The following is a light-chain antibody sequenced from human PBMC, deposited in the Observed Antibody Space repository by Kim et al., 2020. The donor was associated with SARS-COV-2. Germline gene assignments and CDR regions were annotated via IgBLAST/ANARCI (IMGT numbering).Light chain of an antibody. Sequence: EIVLTQSPATLSLSPGERATLSCRASQSVSSYLAWYQQKPGQAPRLLIYDASNRATGIPARFSGSGSGTDFTLTISGLEPEDFAVYYCQQRSNWRYTFGQGTKLEI. CDR2: DAS. J-gene: IGKJ2*01. CDR1: QSVSSY. V-gene: IGKV3-11*01. CDR3: QQRSNWRYT.